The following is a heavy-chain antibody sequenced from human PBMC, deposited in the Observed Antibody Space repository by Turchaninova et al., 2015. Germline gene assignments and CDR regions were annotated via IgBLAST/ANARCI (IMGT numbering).Heavy chain of an antibody. V-gene: IGHV3-23*01. CDR2: ISGSGGST. CDR3: AKGGRGEAMAVRDGFDI. D-gene: IGHD6-19*01. Sequence: ELRLFESGGGLVQPGGSLRLSFAGAGFTFSSYAMTWVCQAPGKGLDWVSGISGSGGSTYNAASVKGRFTISRDNSKNTLYLQMNSLRAEDTAVYYCAKGGRGEAMAVRDGFDIWGQGTMVTVPS. CDR1: GFTFSSYA. J-gene: IGHJ3*02.